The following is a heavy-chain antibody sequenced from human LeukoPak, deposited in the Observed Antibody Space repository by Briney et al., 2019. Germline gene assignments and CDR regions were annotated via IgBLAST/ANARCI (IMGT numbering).Heavy chain of an antibody. D-gene: IGHD3-22*01. Sequence: PSETLSLTCTVSGGFLSIYSSSWIRQPPGKGLEWIGYTYYTGRNTYNTSPTSRVTISQDSPKNQTSLRLTSVTAAAPAAFNCARAPSYYFVSGRCTIPYFDSWGEGALVALSS. CDR3: ARAPSYYFVSGRCTIPYFDS. J-gene: IGHJ4*02. CDR2: TYYTGRN. V-gene: IGHV4-59*01. CDR1: GGFLSIYS.